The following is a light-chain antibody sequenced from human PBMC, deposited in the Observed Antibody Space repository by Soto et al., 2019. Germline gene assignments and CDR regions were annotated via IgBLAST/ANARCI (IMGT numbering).Light chain of an antibody. CDR2: EGN. V-gene: IGLV2-23*01. CDR3: CSYAGSGAWV. Sequence: QSALTQPASVSGSPGQSITISCTGSSSDVGSYNAVSWYQQNPGKAPKLMIYEGNKRPSGVSNRFSGSKSGNTASLTISGLQAEDEAAYYCCSYAGSGAWVFGGGTKLTV. CDR1: SSDVGSYNA. J-gene: IGLJ3*02.